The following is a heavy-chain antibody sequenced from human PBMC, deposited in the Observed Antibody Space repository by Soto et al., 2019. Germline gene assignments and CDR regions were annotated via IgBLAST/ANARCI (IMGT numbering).Heavy chain of an antibody. CDR1: GYTFTSYG. V-gene: IGHV1-18*01. CDR2: ISAYNGNT. D-gene: IGHD3-9*01. Sequence: QVQLVQSGAEVKKPGASVKVSCKASGYTFTSYGISWVRQAPGQGLEWMGWISAYNGNTNYAQKLQGRVTMTTDTSTSTAYMELWSLRSDDTAVYYCARYRDDILTGYYQLDYWGQGTLVTVSS. CDR3: ARYRDDILTGYYQLDY. J-gene: IGHJ4*02.